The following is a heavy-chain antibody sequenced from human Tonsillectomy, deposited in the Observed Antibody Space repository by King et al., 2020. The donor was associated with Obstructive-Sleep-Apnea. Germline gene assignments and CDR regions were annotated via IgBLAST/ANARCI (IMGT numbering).Heavy chain of an antibody. CDR2: IIGSGATT. CDR1: GFTFSRYD. V-gene: IGHV3-23*04. J-gene: IGHJ6*02. CDR3: AKVGPVATLGYYYYSLDV. D-gene: IGHD2-2*01. Sequence: VQLVESGGGLVQPGGSLRLSCAASGFTFSRYDVTWVRQAPGKGLEWVSGIIGSGATTSDADSVKGRFTISRDNSKKTLCLQVNSLRDEDTAIYYCAKVGPVATLGYYYYSLDVWGQGTTVTVSS.